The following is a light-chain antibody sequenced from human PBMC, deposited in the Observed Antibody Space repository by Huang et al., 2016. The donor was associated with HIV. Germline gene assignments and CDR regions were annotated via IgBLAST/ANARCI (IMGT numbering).Light chain of an antibody. CDR2: WAS. Sequence: DIVMTQSPDSLAVSLGEGAIINCKSSQSVLYSSSNKNYLAWYQQKPGQPPKLLICWASTRQSWVPYRFSGSGSGTDFTLSISSLQAEDVAVYYCHQYYRTPLTFGGGTKVEIK. V-gene: IGKV4-1*01. J-gene: IGKJ4*01. CDR1: QSVLYSSSNKNY. CDR3: HQYYRTPLT.